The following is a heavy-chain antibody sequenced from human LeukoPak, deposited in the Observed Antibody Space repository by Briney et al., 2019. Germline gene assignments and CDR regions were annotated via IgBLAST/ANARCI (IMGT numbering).Heavy chain of an antibody. D-gene: IGHD1-1*01. J-gene: IGHJ3*02. Sequence: GGSLRLSCAASGFTVSSNYMSWVRQVPGKGINWNGGGTGNADSVKGRFTISRDNAKNSLYLQMNSLRGEDTALYYCARGGLIQRHAFDIWGQGTMVTVSS. CDR3: ARGGLIQRHAFDI. CDR1: GFTVSSNY. V-gene: IGHV3-20*04. CDR2: NWNGGGT.